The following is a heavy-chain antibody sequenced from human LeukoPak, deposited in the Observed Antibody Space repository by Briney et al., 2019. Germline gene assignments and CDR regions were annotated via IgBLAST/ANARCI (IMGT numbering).Heavy chain of an antibody. V-gene: IGHV3-23*01. CDR2: ISGSGGST. CDR1: GFTFSSYA. J-gene: IGHJ6*03. CDR3: ARGRGNYYYYMDV. Sequence: GGSLRLSCAASGFTFSSYAMSWVRQAPGKGLEWVSAISGSGGSTYYADSVKGRFTISRDNSKNTLYLQMNSLRAEDTAVYYCARGRGNYYYYMDVWGKGTTVTVSS.